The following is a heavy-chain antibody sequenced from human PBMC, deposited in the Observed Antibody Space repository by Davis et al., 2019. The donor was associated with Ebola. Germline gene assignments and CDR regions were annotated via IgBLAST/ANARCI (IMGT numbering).Heavy chain of an antibody. Sequence: PSETLSLTCAVYGGSFSGYYWSWIRQPPGKGLEWIGEINHSGSTNYNPSLKSRVTISVDTSKNQFSLKLSSVTAADTAVYYCARMLRYFDWLHNSYYYYGMDVWGQGTTVTVSS. V-gene: IGHV4-34*01. CDR3: ARMLRYFDWLHNSYYYYGMDV. D-gene: IGHD3-9*01. J-gene: IGHJ6*02. CDR2: INHSGST. CDR1: GGSFSGYY.